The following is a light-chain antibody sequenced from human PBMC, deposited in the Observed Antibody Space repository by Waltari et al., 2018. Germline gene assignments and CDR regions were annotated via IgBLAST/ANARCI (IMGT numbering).Light chain of an antibody. CDR2: GAS. Sequence: EVVMTQSPATLSVSPGERVTLSCRASQSVNRFVAWYQQKPGQASRLLIYGASTRATGIPARFSGSGSGTEFTLTISSLQSEDFAVYYCQQYNDWPPLTFGGGTKLEIK. V-gene: IGKV3-15*01. CDR1: QSVNRF. J-gene: IGKJ4*01. CDR3: QQYNDWPPLT.